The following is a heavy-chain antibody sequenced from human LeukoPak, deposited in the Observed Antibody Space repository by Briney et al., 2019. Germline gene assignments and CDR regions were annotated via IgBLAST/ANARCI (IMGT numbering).Heavy chain of an antibody. D-gene: IGHD2-21*02. CDR3: ARAAYCGGDCYYFDY. V-gene: IGHV3-48*02. Sequence: GGSLRLSCAGSGFSFSSYSINWVRQVPGKGLEWVSYISTGSTTIYYADSVRGRFTISRDNARNSLYLQMNSLRDEDTAVYYCARAAYCGGDCYYFDYWGQGILVTVSS. J-gene: IGHJ4*02. CDR1: GFSFSSYS. CDR2: ISTGSTTI.